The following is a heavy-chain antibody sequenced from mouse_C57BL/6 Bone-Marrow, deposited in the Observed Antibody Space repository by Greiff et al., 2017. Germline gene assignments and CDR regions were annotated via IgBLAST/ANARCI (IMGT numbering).Heavy chain of an antibody. V-gene: IGHV1-75*01. CDR3: ARGGYYGLEGFAY. Sequence: QVQLKESGPELVKPGASVKISCKASGYTFTDYYINWVKQRPGQGLEWIGWIFPGSGSTYYNEKFKGKATLTVDKSSSTAYMLLSSLTSEDSAVYFCARGGYYGLEGFAYWGQGTLVTVSA. J-gene: IGHJ3*01. CDR2: IFPGSGST. D-gene: IGHD1-1*01. CDR1: GYTFTDYY.